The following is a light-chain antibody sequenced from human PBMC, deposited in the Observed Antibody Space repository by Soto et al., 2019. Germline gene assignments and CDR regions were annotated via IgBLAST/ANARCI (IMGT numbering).Light chain of an antibody. V-gene: IGKV3-11*01. J-gene: IGKJ5*01. CDR3: QQRSNWPPIT. CDR2: DAS. Sequence: EIVLTQSPATLSLSPGERATLSCRASQSVGSYLVWYQQKPGQAPRLLIYDASNRATGIPARFSGSGSGTDFTLTISSLEPEDFAVYYCQQRSNWPPITCGQGTRLEIK. CDR1: QSVGSY.